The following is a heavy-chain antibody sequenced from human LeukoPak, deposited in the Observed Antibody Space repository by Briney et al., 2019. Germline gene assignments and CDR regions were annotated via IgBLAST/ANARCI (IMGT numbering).Heavy chain of an antibody. Sequence: PGRSLRLSCAASGFTFSSYAMHWVRQAPGKGLEWVAVISYDGSNKYYADSVKGRFTISRDNSKNTLYLQMNSLRAEGTAVYYCARGSRITMVRGEIMNDYWGQGTLVTVSS. V-gene: IGHV3-30*04. D-gene: IGHD3-10*01. CDR2: ISYDGSNK. CDR3: ARGSRITMVRGEIMNDY. CDR1: GFTFSSYA. J-gene: IGHJ4*02.